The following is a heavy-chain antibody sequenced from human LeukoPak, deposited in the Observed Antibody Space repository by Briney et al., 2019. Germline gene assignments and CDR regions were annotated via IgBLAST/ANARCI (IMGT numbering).Heavy chain of an antibody. V-gene: IGHV1-2*02. J-gene: IGHJ4*02. CDR2: INPNSGGT. D-gene: IGHD2-15*01. CDR1: GYTFTRYY. Sequence: ASVKVSCKASGYTFTRYYMHWVRQAPGQGLEWMGWINPNSGGTNYAQKFQGRVTMTRDTSISTAYMELSRLRSDDTAVYYCARDRLPYCSGGSCYSIDYWGQGTLVTVSS. CDR3: ARDRLPYCSGGSCYSIDY.